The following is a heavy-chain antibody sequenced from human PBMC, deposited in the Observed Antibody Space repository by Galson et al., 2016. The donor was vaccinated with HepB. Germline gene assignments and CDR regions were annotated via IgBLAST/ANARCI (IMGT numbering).Heavy chain of an antibody. Sequence: SLRLSCAASGFSVSDKFMAWVRQAPGKGLEWVSIIYGGDTTYKADSVQGRFTISRDSSKNTMFLQMNSLRVEYTAVYSYVRVVGVAGGEYFQQWGQGTLGTVAS. CDR2: IYGGDTT. D-gene: IGHD3-16*01. J-gene: IGHJ1*01. CDR3: VRVVGVAGGEYFQQ. V-gene: IGHV3-53*01. CDR1: GFSVSDKF.